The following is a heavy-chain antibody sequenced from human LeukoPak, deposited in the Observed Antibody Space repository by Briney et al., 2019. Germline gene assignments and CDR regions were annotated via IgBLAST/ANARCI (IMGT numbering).Heavy chain of an antibody. Sequence: SETLSLTCTVSGGSISSYYRSWIRQPAGKGLEWIGRIYTSGSTNYNPSLKSRVTMSVDTSKNQFSLKLSSVTAADTAVYYCARDATMVRGVIIEYNWFDPWGQGTLVTVSS. CDR1: GGSISSYY. V-gene: IGHV4-4*07. D-gene: IGHD3-10*01. J-gene: IGHJ5*02. CDR3: ARDATMVRGVIIEYNWFDP. CDR2: IYTSGST.